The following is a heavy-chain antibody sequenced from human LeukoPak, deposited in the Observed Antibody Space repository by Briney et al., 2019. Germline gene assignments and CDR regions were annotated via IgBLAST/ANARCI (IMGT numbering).Heavy chain of an antibody. CDR3: ARNVVDIVVVVAATQFDY. Sequence: SETLSLTCTVSGGSISSSSYYWGWIRQPPGKGLEWIGSIYYSGSTYYNPSLKSRVTISVDTSKNQFSLKLSSVTAADTAVYYCARNVVDIVVVVAATQFDYWGQGTLVTVSS. J-gene: IGHJ4*02. D-gene: IGHD2-15*01. CDR2: IYYSGST. CDR1: GGSISSSSYY. V-gene: IGHV4-39*07.